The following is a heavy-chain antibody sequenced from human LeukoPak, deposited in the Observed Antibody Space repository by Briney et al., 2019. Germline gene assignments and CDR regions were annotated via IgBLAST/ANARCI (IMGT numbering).Heavy chain of an antibody. CDR1: GFTFSSYE. Sequence: PGGSLRLSCAASGFTFSSYEMNWVRQAPGKGLEWVSYISSGSTIYYADSVKGRFTISRDNAKNSLYLQMNSLRAEDTAVYYCARDRDYYGSGSYYNRYFDYWGQGTLVTVSS. CDR3: ARDRDYYGSGSYYNRYFDY. V-gene: IGHV3-48*03. CDR2: ISSGSTI. J-gene: IGHJ4*02. D-gene: IGHD3-10*01.